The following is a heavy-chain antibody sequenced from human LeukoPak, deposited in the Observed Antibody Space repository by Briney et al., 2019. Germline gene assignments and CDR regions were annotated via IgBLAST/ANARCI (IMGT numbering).Heavy chain of an antibody. CDR3: AKDGSWGDYYFYFYIDV. J-gene: IGHJ6*03. V-gene: IGHV3-23*01. CDR1: GFTSSNSA. Sequence: GGSLRLSCEASGFTSSNSAMGWVRQAPGKGLEWVSGVSASGHYTYYADSAKGRFTISRDNSKNTLYLQMNSLRAEDTALYYCAKDGSWGDYYFYFYIDVWGKGTTVTVSS. D-gene: IGHD3-16*01. CDR2: VSASGHYT.